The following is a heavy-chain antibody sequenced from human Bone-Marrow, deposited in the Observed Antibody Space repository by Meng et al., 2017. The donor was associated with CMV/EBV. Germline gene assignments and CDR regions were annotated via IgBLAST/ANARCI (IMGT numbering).Heavy chain of an antibody. Sequence: SVKVSCKASGYTFTSYGISWVRQAPGQGLEWMGGIIPILGIANYAQKFQGRVTITADKSTSTAYMELSSLRSEDTAVYYCARVIAYYGSGPHLYYYYGMDVWGQGTTVTVSS. CDR2: IIPILGIA. J-gene: IGHJ6*02. CDR1: GYTFTSYG. V-gene: IGHV1-69*10. D-gene: IGHD3-10*01. CDR3: ARVIAYYGSGPHLYYYYGMDV.